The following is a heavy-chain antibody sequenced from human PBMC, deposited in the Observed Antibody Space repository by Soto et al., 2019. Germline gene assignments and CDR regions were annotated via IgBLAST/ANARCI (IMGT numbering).Heavy chain of an antibody. Sequence: GGSLRLSCAASGFTFSSYGMHWVRQAPGKGLEWVAVISYDGSNKYYADSVKGRFTISRDNSKNTLYLQMNSLRAEDTAVYYCATGKRGHDYGDYEYAFDIWGQGTMVTVSS. CDR1: GFTFSSYG. V-gene: IGHV3-30*03. CDR2: ISYDGSNK. D-gene: IGHD4-17*01. J-gene: IGHJ3*02. CDR3: ATGKRGHDYGDYEYAFDI.